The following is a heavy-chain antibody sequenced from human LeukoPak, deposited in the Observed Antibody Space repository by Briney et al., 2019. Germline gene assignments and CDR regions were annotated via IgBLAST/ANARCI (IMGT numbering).Heavy chain of an antibody. CDR3: ARDRRDGYNDGYFSL. CDR2: IRSRSYHETT. Sequence: GGSLRLSCAASGFTFNNYAMHWVRQAPGRGLEWLGFIRSRSYHETTQYAASVRGRFTISRDDSKSVTYLQMDSLKTEDTAVYFCARDRRDGYNDGYFSLWGRGTLVSVSS. D-gene: IGHD5-24*01. J-gene: IGHJ2*01. CDR1: GFTFNNYA. V-gene: IGHV3-49*04.